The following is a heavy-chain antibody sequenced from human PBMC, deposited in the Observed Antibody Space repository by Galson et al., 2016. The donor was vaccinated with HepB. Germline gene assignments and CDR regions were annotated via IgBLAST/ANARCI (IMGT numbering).Heavy chain of an antibody. V-gene: IGHV3-30*18. CDR3: AKRHEYCPPVGCSVDY. CDR1: GSTFSKYG. D-gene: IGHD2/OR15-2a*01. CDR2: DSMDGRRK. J-gene: IGHJ4*02. Sequence: SLRLSCAASGSTFSKYGMHWVRQAPGKGLEWVAVDSMDGRRKFYADSVKGRFTISRDNSNNMLFLQMSSLRPDDTAVYYCAKRHEYCPPVGCSVDYWGQGTLVSVSS.